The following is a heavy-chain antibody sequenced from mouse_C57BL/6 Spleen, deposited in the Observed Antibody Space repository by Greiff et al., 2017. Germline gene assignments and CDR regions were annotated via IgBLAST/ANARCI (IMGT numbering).Heavy chain of an antibody. CDR2: IYPSDSET. CDR3: ARRDWDVGYLDV. J-gene: IGHJ1*03. Sequence: QVQLQQSGAELVRPGSSVKLSCKASGYTFTSYWMDWVKQRPGQGLEWIGNIYPSDSETHYNQKFKDKATLTVDKSSSTAYMQLSSLTSEDSAVXYCARRDWDVGYLDVWGTGTTVTVSS. D-gene: IGHD4-1*01. V-gene: IGHV1-61*01. CDR1: GYTFTSYW.